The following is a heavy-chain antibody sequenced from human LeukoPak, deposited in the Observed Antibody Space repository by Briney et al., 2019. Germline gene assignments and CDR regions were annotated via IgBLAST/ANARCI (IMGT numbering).Heavy chain of an antibody. Sequence: PGGSLRLSCAAAGFTFSSYGMHWVRQAPGKGLEWVAIISYDGGNKYYADSVKGRFTISRDNSKNTLSLQMNSLRDEDTAVYYCAKTPWAAGGGYFDYWGQGTLVTVSS. D-gene: IGHD1-26*01. CDR2: ISYDGGNK. J-gene: IGHJ4*02. CDR3: AKTPWAAGGGYFDY. V-gene: IGHV3-30*18. CDR1: GFTFSSYG.